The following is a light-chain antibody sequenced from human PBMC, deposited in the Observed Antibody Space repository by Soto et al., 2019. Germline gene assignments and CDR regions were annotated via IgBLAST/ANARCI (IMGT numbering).Light chain of an antibody. CDR2: GNT. J-gene: IGLJ2*01. Sequence: QSVLTQPPSASGTPGQRVTISCSGSSSNIGSNYVYWYQQLPGTAPKLLIYGNTNRPSGVPDRFSASKSGTSASLAITGLQAEDEADYYCQSHDTKLDSVVFGGGTKLTVL. CDR3: QSHDTKLDSVV. CDR1: SSNIGSNY. V-gene: IGLV1-47*02.